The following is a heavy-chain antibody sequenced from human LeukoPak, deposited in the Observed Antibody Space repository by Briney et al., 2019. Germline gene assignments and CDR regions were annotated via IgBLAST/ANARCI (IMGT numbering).Heavy chain of an antibody. CDR3: ARDQTYSGSGIYTYFDY. Sequence: PSQTLSLTCTVSGGSISSGSYYWSWIRQPAGKGLEWIGRIYTSGTTNYNPSLKSRVTIPVDTSKNQFSLKLSSVTAADTAVYYCARDQTYSGSGIYTYFDYWGQGILVTVSS. J-gene: IGHJ4*02. D-gene: IGHD3-10*01. CDR1: GGSISSGSYY. CDR2: IYTSGTT. V-gene: IGHV4-61*02.